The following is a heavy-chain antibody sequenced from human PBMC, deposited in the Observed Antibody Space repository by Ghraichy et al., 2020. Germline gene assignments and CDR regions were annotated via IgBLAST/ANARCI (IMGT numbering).Heavy chain of an antibody. CDR1: AGSISFYY. V-gene: IGHV4-59*01. CDR2: IYYSGTT. CDR3: ARRLVGASRSAFDM. Sequence: TLSLTCTVSAGSISFYYWSWIRQPPGKGLEWIGHIYYSGTTNYNPSLKSRVTISVDTSKDQFSLKLSSVTAADTAVYYCARRLVGASRSAFDMWGQGTMVTVSS. J-gene: IGHJ3*02. D-gene: IGHD1-26*01.